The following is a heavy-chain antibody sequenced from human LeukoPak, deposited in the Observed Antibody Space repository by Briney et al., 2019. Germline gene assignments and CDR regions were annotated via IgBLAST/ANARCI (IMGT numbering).Heavy chain of an antibody. D-gene: IGHD2-15*01. Sequence: PGGSLRLSCAASGFTFSNHNMDWVRQAPGKGLEWISYISGRGEAIFYADSVQGRFTISRDNAKNSIYLQMNGLTAEDTAVYYCARTNGSGSLDYGGQGTLVTVSS. CDR1: GFTFSNHN. V-gene: IGHV3-48*01. CDR3: ARTNGSGSLDY. CDR2: ISGRGEAI. J-gene: IGHJ4*02.